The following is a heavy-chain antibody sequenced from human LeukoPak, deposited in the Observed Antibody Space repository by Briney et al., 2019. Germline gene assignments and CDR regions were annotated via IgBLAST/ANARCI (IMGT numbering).Heavy chain of an antibody. Sequence: GGSLRLSCAASGFTFSSYSMNWVRQAPGEGLEWVSYISSSSSTIYYADSVKGRFTISRDNAKNSLYLQMNSLRAEDTAVYYCAKSGPYCSSTSCNYFDYWGQGTLVTVSS. V-gene: IGHV3-48*01. J-gene: IGHJ4*02. CDR1: GFTFSSYS. CDR2: ISSSSSTI. D-gene: IGHD2-2*01. CDR3: AKSGPYCSSTSCNYFDY.